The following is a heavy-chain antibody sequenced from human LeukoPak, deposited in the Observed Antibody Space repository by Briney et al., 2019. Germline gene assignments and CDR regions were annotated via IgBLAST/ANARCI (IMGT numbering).Heavy chain of an antibody. D-gene: IGHD3-10*02. Sequence: PSETLSLTCAVSGGSISAYYWNWIRQPAGKGLEWIGRLHSSGETTSNPSLMSRATMSLDTSRNHFSLNLTSVTAADTAICYCATMFGESSDFDHWGQGTLVTVSS. CDR1: GGSISAYY. CDR3: ATMFGESSDFDH. CDR2: LHSSGET. V-gene: IGHV4-4*07. J-gene: IGHJ4*02.